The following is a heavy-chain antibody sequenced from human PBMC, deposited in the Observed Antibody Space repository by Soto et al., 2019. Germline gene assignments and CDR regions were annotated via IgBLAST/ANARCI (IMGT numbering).Heavy chain of an antibody. CDR2: IWYDGSNK. CDR1: GFTFGSHG. V-gene: IGHV3-33*01. CDR3: AREYPSYYYGMDV. J-gene: IGHJ6*02. Sequence: GGSLRLSCAASGFTFGSHGMHWVRQAPGKGLEWVAVIWYDGSNKYYADSVKGRFTISRDNSKNTLYLQMNSLRAEDTAVYYCAREYPSYYYGMDVWGQGTTVTVSS. D-gene: IGHD2-2*02.